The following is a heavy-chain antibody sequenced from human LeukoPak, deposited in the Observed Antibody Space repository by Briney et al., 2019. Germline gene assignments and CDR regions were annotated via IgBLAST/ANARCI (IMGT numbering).Heavy chain of an antibody. Sequence: ESPKTPCKGSGYSFTSYWIVWVRQMPGKGLEWMGIIYPGYSDTRYRPSFQGQVTLSADKSISTAYLQWSSLKASDTAMYYCARLVSGVGNWFDPWGQGTLVTVSS. CDR2: IYPGYSDT. CDR3: ARLVSGVGNWFDP. V-gene: IGHV5-51*01. D-gene: IGHD1-26*01. J-gene: IGHJ5*02. CDR1: GYSFTSYW.